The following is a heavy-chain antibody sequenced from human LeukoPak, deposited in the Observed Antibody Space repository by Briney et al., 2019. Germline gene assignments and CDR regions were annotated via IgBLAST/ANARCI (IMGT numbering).Heavy chain of an antibody. Sequence: GGSLRLSCAASGFTFRTYTMHWVRQAPGKGLEWVSGISWNSGSIGYADSVKGRFTISRDNAKNSLYLQMNSLRAEDTALYYCAKDEYYYGSGSFDYWGQGTLVTVSS. CDR3: AKDEYYYGSGSFDY. V-gene: IGHV3-9*01. CDR2: ISWNSGSI. J-gene: IGHJ4*02. D-gene: IGHD3-10*01. CDR1: GFTFRTYT.